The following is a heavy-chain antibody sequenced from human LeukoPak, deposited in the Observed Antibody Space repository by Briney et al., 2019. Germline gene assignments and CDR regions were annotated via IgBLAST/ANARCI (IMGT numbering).Heavy chain of an antibody. V-gene: IGHV1-69*13. J-gene: IGHJ6*03. Sequence: SVKVSCKASGGTFSSYAISWVRQAPGQGLEWMGGIIPIFGTANYAQKFQGRVTITADESTSTAYMELSSLRSEDTAVYYCAGFRGYSYGFNYYYYYMDVWGNGTTVTISS. CDR1: GGTFSSYA. D-gene: IGHD5-18*01. CDR3: AGFRGYSYGFNYYYYYMDV. CDR2: IIPIFGTA.